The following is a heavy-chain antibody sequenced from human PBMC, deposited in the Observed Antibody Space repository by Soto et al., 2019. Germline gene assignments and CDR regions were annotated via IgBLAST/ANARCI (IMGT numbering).Heavy chain of an antibody. J-gene: IGHJ6*02. Sequence: GESLKISCKGSGYSFTSYWISWVRQMPGKGLEWMGRIDPSDSYTNYSPSFQGHVTISADKSISTAYLQWSSLKASDTAMYYCARRNSYGYYYYGMGVWGQGTTVTVSS. D-gene: IGHD5-18*01. CDR1: GYSFTSYW. CDR2: IDPSDSYT. V-gene: IGHV5-10-1*01. CDR3: ARRNSYGYYYYGMGV.